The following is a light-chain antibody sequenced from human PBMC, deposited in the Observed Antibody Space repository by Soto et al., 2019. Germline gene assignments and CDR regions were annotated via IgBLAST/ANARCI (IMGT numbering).Light chain of an antibody. CDR1: QSITNY. Sequence: DIQMTQSPSALSASVGDRVTITCRASQSITNYLNWYQHKPGQAPNLLIYVASTLQAGVPSRFRGSGSGTDFTLTISSLQPEDFATYFCQQSNSSPPTFGGGTKVEIK. V-gene: IGKV1-39*01. J-gene: IGKJ4*01. CDR2: VAS. CDR3: QQSNSSPPT.